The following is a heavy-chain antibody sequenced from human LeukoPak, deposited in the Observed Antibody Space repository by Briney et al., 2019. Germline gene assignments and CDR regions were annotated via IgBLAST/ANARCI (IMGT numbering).Heavy chain of an antibody. CDR2: ISWNGGNI. J-gene: IGHJ4*01. CDR3: AFEVEGQPGTTVIDD. D-gene: IGHD1/OR15-1a*01. V-gene: IGHV3-9*01. Sequence: GGSLRVSCAASGFTFRDYAMHWVRLPPGKGLEWVSCISWNGGNIDYADTLKGRFTISRDNAKNSLYLQMNSLRAQDTALYYCAFEVEGQPGTTVIDDWSQGTLVTVSS. CDR1: GFTFRDYA.